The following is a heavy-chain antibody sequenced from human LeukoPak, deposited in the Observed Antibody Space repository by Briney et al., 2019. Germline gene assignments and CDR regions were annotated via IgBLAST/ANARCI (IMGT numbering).Heavy chain of an antibody. J-gene: IGHJ3*02. V-gene: IGHV3-21*01. CDR1: GFTFSSYS. CDR3: AREFTGRDILTGYYSEAFDI. CDR2: ISSSSSYI. Sequence: GGSLRLSCAASGFTFSSYSMNWVRQAPGKGLEWVSSISSSSSYIYYADSVKGRFTISRDNAKNSLYLQMNSLRAEDTAVYYCAREFTGRDILTGYYSEAFDIWGQGTMVTVSS. D-gene: IGHD3-9*01.